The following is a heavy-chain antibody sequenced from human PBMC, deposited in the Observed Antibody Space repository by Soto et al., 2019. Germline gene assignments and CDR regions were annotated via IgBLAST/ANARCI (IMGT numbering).Heavy chain of an antibody. CDR2: IYWDDDK. CDR3: AHSGYYGSGSYYKLVYYYGMDV. Sequence: QITLKESGPTLVKPTQTLTLTCTFSGFSLSTSGVGVGWIRQPPGKALEWLALIYWDDDKRHSPSLKSRPTTTQDTSKTXPVXTXPNIAPVDTATYYSAHSGYYGSGSYYKLVYYYGMDVWGQGTTVTVSS. V-gene: IGHV2-5*02. J-gene: IGHJ6*02. D-gene: IGHD3-10*01. CDR1: GFSLSTSGVG.